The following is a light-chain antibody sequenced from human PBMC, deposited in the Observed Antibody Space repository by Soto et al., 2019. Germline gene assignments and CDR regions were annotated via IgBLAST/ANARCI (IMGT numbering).Light chain of an antibody. V-gene: IGKV1-5*01. J-gene: IGKJ5*01. Sequence: DIQITQSPSTLSASVGDRVTITCRASQSLNNGLAWYQQKPGKAPNLLIYDASTLERGVPSRFSGTGSGTEFTLTISSLQPDDFATYYCQQYHRSSITFGQGTRLEI. CDR2: DAS. CDR3: QQYHRSSIT. CDR1: QSLNNG.